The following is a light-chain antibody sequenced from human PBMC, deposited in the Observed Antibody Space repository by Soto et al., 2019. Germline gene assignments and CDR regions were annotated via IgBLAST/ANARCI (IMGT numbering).Light chain of an antibody. Sequence: VVMTPSPSTLSLSPGERATLSCRASQSVSSLLAWYQQKPGMAPRLLIYAASTWDSGVPDRFSGSGSGTDFTLTISRLEPEDFAVYYCQQYGSLPLTFGGGTKVDIK. CDR3: QQYGSLPLT. CDR1: QSVSSL. J-gene: IGKJ4*01. V-gene: IGKV3D-20*01. CDR2: AAS.